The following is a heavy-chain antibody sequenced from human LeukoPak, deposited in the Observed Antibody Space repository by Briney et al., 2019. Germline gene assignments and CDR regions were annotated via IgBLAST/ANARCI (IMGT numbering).Heavy chain of an antibody. CDR2: INPNSGGT. CDR3: ARVYCTNGVCYTGDY. CDR1: GYTFTGYY. D-gene: IGHD2-8*01. Sequence: ASVKVSCKASGYTFTGYYMHWVRQAPGQGLEWMGWINPNSGGTNYAQKFQGRDTMTRDTSISTAYMELSRLRSDDTAVYYCARVYCTNGVCYTGDYWGQGTLVTVSS. V-gene: IGHV1-2*02. J-gene: IGHJ4*02.